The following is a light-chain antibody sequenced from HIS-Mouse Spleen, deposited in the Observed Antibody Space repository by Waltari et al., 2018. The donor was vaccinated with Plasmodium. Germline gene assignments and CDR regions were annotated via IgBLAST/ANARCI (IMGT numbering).Light chain of an antibody. CDR2: GAS. J-gene: IGKJ3*01. CDR3: QQYNNGSFT. Sequence: EIVMTHSPATLSLSPGERATPSSRASQSVSSNVAWYQQKPGQAPRLPIYGASTRATGIPARFSVRGSGTEFTLTISSLQSEDFAVYYCQQYNNGSFTFGPGTKVDIK. V-gene: IGKV3-15*01. CDR1: QSVSSN.